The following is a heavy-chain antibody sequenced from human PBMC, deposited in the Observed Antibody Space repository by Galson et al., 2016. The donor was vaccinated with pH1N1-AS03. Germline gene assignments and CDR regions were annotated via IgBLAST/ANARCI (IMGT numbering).Heavy chain of an antibody. CDR1: GFIFSSDW. J-gene: IGHJ6*02. D-gene: IGHD6-19*01. CDR2: ITSDGSSI. V-gene: IGHV3-74*01. CDR3: ARAMSTSGWYGMDV. Sequence: SLRLSCAASGFIFSSDWMHWVRQVPGKGLVWVSRITSDGSSISYADAVKGRFTTSRDNAKNTLYLQMNSLRAEDTAVYHCARAMSTSGWYGMDVWGQGTTVTVSS.